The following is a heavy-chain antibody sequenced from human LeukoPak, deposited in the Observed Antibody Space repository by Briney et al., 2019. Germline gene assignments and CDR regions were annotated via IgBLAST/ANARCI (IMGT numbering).Heavy chain of an antibody. V-gene: IGHV4-61*01. CDR2: IYYSGNT. D-gene: IGHD3-22*01. CDR3: AKYDYYDSSGYFYAGD. J-gene: IGHJ4*02. CDR1: GGSVSSGSYY. Sequence: SETLSLTCTVSGGSVSSGSYYWSWIRQPPGKGLGWIGYIYYSGNTYYTPSLKSRVTISLDTSKNQFSLKLSFVTAADTAVYYCAKYDYYDSSGYFYAGDWGQGTLVTVSS.